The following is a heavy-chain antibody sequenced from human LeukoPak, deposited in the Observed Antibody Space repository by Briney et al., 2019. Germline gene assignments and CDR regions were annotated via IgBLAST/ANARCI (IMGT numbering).Heavy chain of an antibody. CDR3: ARGRVRGTAAGI. J-gene: IGHJ4*02. CDR2: IYTSGST. CDR1: GYSISSGYY. Sequence: SETLSLTCTVSGYSISSGYYWGWIRQPAGKGLEWIGRIYTSGSTNYNPSLKSRVTISVDTSKNQFSLKLSSVTAADTAVYYCARGRVRGTAAGIWGQGTLVTVSS. D-gene: IGHD6-13*01. V-gene: IGHV4-61*02.